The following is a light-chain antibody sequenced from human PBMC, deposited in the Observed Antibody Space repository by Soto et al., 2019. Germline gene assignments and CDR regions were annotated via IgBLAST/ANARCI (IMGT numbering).Light chain of an antibody. V-gene: IGKV3-15*01. Sequence: EIVMTQSPATLSVSPGERATLSCRASQSVSSNLAWYQQKPGQAPRLLIYGASIRATGIPARFSGSEYGTEFTLTISSLQSEDFAVYYGQQYNNWPPYTFGQGTKLEIK. J-gene: IGKJ2*01. CDR2: GAS. CDR3: QQYNNWPPYT. CDR1: QSVSSN.